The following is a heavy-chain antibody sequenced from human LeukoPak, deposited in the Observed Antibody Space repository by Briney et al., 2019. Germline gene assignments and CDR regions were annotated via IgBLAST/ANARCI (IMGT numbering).Heavy chain of an antibody. CDR1: GFGFRNYG. D-gene: IGHD2-8*02. CDR3: AKDPGASVPGFYMDV. J-gene: IGHJ6*03. Sequence: PGGSLRLFCVASGFGFRNYGMHWVRQATGKGLEWVSFIWSDGNNKKYGDSVKGRFTISRDNSNNMLYLQMDSLRPEDTGVYYCAKDPGASVPGFYMDVWGKGTTVIVSS. V-gene: IGHV3-30*02. CDR2: IWSDGNNK.